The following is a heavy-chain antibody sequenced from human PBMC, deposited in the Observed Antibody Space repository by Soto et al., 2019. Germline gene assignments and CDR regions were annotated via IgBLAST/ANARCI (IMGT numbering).Heavy chain of an antibody. J-gene: IGHJ4*02. D-gene: IGHD3-22*01. CDR2: IYYSGST. CDR3: ETGYYYDSSGIAEDY. CDR1: GGSISSGGYY. Sequence: TLSLTCTVSGGSISSGGYYWSWIRQHPGKGLEWIGYIYYSGSTYYNPSLKSRVTISVDTSKNHFSLKLSYVTAADTAVYYCETGYYYDSSGIAEDYWGQGTLVTVSS. V-gene: IGHV4-31*03.